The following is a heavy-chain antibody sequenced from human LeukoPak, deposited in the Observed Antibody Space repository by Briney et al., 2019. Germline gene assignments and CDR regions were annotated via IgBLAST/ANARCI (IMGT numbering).Heavy chain of an antibody. CDR3: AKLSETYDSSGYYDAFDI. V-gene: IGHV3-30*02. Sequence: SGGSLRLSCAASGFTFSSCGMHWVRQAPGKGLEWVAFIRYDGSNKYYADSVKGRFTISRDNSKNTLYLQMNSLRAEDTAVYYCAKLSETYDSSGYYDAFDIWGQGTMVTVSS. CDR1: GFTFSSCG. D-gene: IGHD3-22*01. CDR2: IRYDGSNK. J-gene: IGHJ3*02.